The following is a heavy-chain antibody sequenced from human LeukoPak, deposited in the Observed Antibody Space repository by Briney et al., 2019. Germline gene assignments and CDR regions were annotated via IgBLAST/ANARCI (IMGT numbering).Heavy chain of an antibody. D-gene: IGHD3-3*01. CDR3: ARDPGVVAFHYFDF. J-gene: IGHJ4*02. Sequence: PGGSLRLSCAASGFIFSSHAMAWVRQAPGKGLEWVSAIGGRGGSTYYADSVKGRFTISRDNSKNTVYLQMNSLRAEDTAVYYCARDPGVVAFHYFDFWGQGTLVTVSS. CDR2: IGGRGGST. V-gene: IGHV3-23*01. CDR1: GFIFSSHA.